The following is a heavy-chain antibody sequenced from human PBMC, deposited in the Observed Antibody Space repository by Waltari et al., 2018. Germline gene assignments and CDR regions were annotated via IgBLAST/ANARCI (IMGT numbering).Heavy chain of an antibody. J-gene: IGHJ4*02. D-gene: IGHD3-10*01. CDR1: GYTFTNFW. CDR3: ARQGAGGDDYFDY. CDR2: IYPGDSDT. V-gene: IGHV5-51*01. Sequence: EEQLVQSGAEVKKPGESLKISCKCSGYTFTNFWIGWVRQMTGKGLEWMGIIYPGDSDTRYSPSFQGQVTISADKSISTAYLQWNSLKASDTAMYYCARQGAGGDDYFDYWGQGTLVTVSS.